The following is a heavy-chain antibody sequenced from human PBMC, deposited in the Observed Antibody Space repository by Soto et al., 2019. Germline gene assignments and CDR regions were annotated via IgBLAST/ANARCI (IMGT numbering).Heavy chain of an antibody. CDR3: ASSIGRSGWYMTFDY. CDR2: ISAYNGNT. J-gene: IGHJ4*02. Sequence: QVQLVQSGAEVKKPGASVKVSCKASGYTFTSYGISWVRQAPGQGLEWMGWISAYNGNTNDAQKRRGRAPMKKETATSPAYMELRRLRSDDTAVYYCASSIGRSGWYMTFDYWGQGTLVTVSS. D-gene: IGHD6-19*01. V-gene: IGHV1-18*04. CDR1: GYTFTSYG.